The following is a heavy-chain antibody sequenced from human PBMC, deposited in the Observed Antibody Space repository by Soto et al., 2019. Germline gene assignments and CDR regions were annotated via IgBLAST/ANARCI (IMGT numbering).Heavy chain of an antibody. D-gene: IGHD6-13*01. CDR2: ISSSSSTI. V-gene: IGHV3-48*02. J-gene: IGHJ5*02. CDR3: ARDSPYSSSWCDLNWFDP. Sequence: EVQLVESGGGLVQPGGSLRLSCAASGFTFSSYSMNWVRQAPGKGLEWVSYISSSSSTIYYADSVKGRFTISRDNAKNSXXLQMNSLRDEDTAVYYCARDSPYSSSWCDLNWFDPWGQGTLVTVSS. CDR1: GFTFSSYS.